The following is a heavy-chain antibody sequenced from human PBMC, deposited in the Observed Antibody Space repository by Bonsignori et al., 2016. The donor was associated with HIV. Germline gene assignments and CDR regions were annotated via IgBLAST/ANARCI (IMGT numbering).Heavy chain of an antibody. D-gene: IGHD1-26*01. Sequence: QVQLQESGPGLVKPSQTLSLTCTVSGGSISSGSYFWSWIRQPAGKGLEWIGRIYTSGSTNYNPSLKSRVTISVDTSKNQFSLKLSSVTAADTAVYYCARVGPFWYFDSLGPWHPGQCLL. V-gene: IGHV4-61*02. CDR1: GGSISSGSYF. J-gene: IGHJ2*01. CDR2: IYTSGST. CDR3: ARVGPFWYFDS.